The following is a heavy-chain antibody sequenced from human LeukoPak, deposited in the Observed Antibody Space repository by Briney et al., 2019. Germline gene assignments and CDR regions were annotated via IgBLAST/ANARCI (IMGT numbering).Heavy chain of an antibody. CDR1: GGSISSYY. CDR2: IYDSGST. J-gene: IGHJ5*02. Sequence: SGTLSLTCTVSGGSISSYYWSWIRQPPGKGLEWIGSIYDSGSTYYNPSLKSRVTISVDTSKNQFSLKLNSVTAADTAVYYCARHYGPWGQGTLVTVSS. CDR3: ARHYGP. V-gene: IGHV4-59*05. D-gene: IGHD3-16*01.